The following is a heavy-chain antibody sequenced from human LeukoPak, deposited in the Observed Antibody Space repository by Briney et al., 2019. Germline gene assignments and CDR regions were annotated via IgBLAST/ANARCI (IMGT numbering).Heavy chain of an antibody. J-gene: IGHJ5*02. CDR2: ISAYNGNT. Sequence: ASVKVSCKASGGTFSSYAISWVRQAPGQGLEWMGWISAYNGNTNYAQKLQGRVTMTTDASTSTAYMELRSLRSDDTAVYYCAGYCSSTSCYIGWFDPWGQGTLVTVSS. CDR1: GGTFSSYA. D-gene: IGHD2-2*02. CDR3: AGYCSSTSCYIGWFDP. V-gene: IGHV1-18*01.